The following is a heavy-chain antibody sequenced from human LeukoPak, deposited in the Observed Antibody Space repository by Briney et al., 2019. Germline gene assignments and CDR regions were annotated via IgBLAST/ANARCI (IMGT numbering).Heavy chain of an antibody. CDR2: INPNSGGT. J-gene: IGHJ5*02. CDR3: AKARPYCSSTSCYRYNWFDP. Sequence: ASVKVSCKASGYPFTGYYMHWVRQAPGQGLEWMGWINPNSGGTNYAQKFQGRVTMTRDTSISTAYMELSRLRSDDTAVYYCAKARPYCSSTSCYRYNWFDPWGQGTLVTVSS. CDR1: GYPFTGYY. V-gene: IGHV1-2*02. D-gene: IGHD2-2*02.